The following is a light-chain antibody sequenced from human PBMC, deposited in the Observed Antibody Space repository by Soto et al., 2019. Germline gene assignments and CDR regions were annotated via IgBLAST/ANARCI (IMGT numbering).Light chain of an antibody. CDR1: QSIANW. CDR2: DAS. J-gene: IGKJ1*01. V-gene: IGKV1-5*01. CDR3: QQYNSYSRT. Sequence: QSSSTVSASAGDRVTISCRASQSIANWLAWYQQKPGKAPKLLIYDASSLESGVPSRFSGSGSGTEFTLTISSLQPDDFATYYCQQYNSYSRTFGQGTKG.